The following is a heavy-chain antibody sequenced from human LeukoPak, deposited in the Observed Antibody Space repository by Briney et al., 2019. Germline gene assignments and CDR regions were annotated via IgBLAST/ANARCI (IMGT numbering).Heavy chain of an antibody. D-gene: IGHD2-15*01. J-gene: IGHJ6*02. CDR2: ITGSGGST. CDR1: GFTFSSYA. Sequence: GSLRLSCAASGFTFSSYAMSWVPQAPGKGLEWVSAITGSGGSTYYADSVKGRFTISRDNSKNTLYLQMNSLRAEDTAVYYCAKDLLIQNVRLNYYYYGMDVWGQGTTVTVSS. CDR3: AKDLLIQNVRLNYYYYGMDV. V-gene: IGHV3-23*01.